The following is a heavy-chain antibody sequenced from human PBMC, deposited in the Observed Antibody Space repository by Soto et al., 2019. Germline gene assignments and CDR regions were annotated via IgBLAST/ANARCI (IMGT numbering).Heavy chain of an antibody. CDR2: IIPILGIA. D-gene: IGHD3-22*01. Sequence: QVQLVQSGAEVKKPGSSVKVSCKASGGTFSSYTISWVRQAPGQGLEWMGRIIPILGIANYAQKFQGRDTITADKSTSTAYMELSSLRSEDTAVYYCARVRPYYYDSSGYYPPLDNWFDPWGQGTLVTVSS. J-gene: IGHJ5*02. CDR3: ARVRPYYYDSSGYYPPLDNWFDP. V-gene: IGHV1-69*02. CDR1: GGTFSSYT.